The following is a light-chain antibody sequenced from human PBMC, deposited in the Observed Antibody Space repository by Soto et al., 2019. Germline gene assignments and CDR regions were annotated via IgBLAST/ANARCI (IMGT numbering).Light chain of an antibody. CDR1: SSNIGVNT. V-gene: IGLV1-44*01. Sequence: QSVLTQPPSASGTPGQRVTISCSGSSSNIGVNTVNWYQQLPGTAPNLLIYRNNQRPSGVPDRFSGSKSGTSASLAISGLQSEDEADYYCAAWDDSLNGPGYVFGTGTKLTVL. J-gene: IGLJ1*01. CDR2: RNN. CDR3: AAWDDSLNGPGYV.